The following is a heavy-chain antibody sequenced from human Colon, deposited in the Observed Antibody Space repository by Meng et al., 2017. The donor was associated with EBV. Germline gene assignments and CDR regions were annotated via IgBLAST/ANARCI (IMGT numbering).Heavy chain of an antibody. D-gene: IGHD3-10*01. V-gene: IGHV4-4*02. CDR2: ISHSGTT. CDR3: ARDYYASGFVFDL. J-gene: IGHJ5*02. Sequence: GAGPGRVKPSGTLFLTCAVSGGSIDSDNWWNWVRQTPGKGLEWIGEISHSGTTNYNPSLKSRVTISIDKSKNQFSLKLTSVTAADTAVYYCARDYYASGFVFDLWGQGTLVTVSS. CDR1: GGSIDSDNW.